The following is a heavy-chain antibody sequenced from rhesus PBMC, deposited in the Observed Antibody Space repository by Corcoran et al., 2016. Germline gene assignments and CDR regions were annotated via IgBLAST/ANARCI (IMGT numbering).Heavy chain of an antibody. CDR2: IYGGGRST. J-gene: IGHJ1*01. V-gene: IGHV4-169*02. CDR3: ASSCGYPEHFEF. Sequence: QLQLQESGPGLVKPSETLSVTCAVSGGSISSSYWSWIRQAPGKGLEWIGYIYGGGRSTNDHPAPRSRCTPSLDTSKTQLSPKLSAGTAADPAVYYCASSCGYPEHFEFWGQGALVTVSS. D-gene: IGHD2-33*01. CDR1: GGSISSSY.